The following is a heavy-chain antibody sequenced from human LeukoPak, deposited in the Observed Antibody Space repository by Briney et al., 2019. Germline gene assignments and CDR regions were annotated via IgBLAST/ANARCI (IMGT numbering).Heavy chain of an antibody. CDR3: AKDIVPLAAAANDAFDI. CDR2: ISGSGGST. J-gene: IGHJ3*02. CDR1: GFTFSIYW. D-gene: IGHD6-13*01. Sequence: GGSLRLSCAASGFTFSIYWMHWVRQAPGMGLEWVSAISGSGGSTYYADSVKGRFTISRDNAKNSLYLQMNSLRAEDTALYYCAKDIVPLAAAANDAFDIWGQGTMVTVSS. V-gene: IGHV3-74*01.